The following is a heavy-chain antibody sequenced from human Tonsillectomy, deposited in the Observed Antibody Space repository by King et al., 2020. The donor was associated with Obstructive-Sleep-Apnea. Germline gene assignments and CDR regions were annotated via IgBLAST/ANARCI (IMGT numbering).Heavy chain of an antibody. D-gene: IGHD2-15*01. V-gene: IGHV4-38-2*02. Sequence: QLQESGPGLVKPSETLSLTCTVSGYSISSGFYWGWIRQPPGKGLEWIGSIYLSGSTYYNPSLRSRVTMSVDTSNNQFSRKLRSLTAADTAVYYCARDPNSGGGSCYFDYWGQGTLVAVSS. CDR2: IYLSGST. CDR1: GYSISSGFY. CDR3: ARDPNSGGGSCYFDY. J-gene: IGHJ4*02.